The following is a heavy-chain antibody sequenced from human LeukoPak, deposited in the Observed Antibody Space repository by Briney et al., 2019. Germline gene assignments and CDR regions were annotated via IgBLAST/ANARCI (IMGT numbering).Heavy chain of an antibody. CDR2: INHSGST. CDR3: ARGDYYESSGFDY. J-gene: IGHJ4*02. D-gene: IGHD3-22*01. CDR1: GGSFSGYY. V-gene: IGHV4-34*01. Sequence: SETLSLTCAVYGGSFSGYYWSWIRQPPGKGLEWIGEINHSGSTNYNPSLKSRVTISVDTSKNQFSLKLSSVTAADTAVYYCARGDYYESSGFDYWGQGTLVTVS.